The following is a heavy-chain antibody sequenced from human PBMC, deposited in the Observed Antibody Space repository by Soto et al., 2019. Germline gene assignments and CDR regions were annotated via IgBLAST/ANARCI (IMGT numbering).Heavy chain of an antibody. D-gene: IGHD4-4*01. J-gene: IGHJ6*02. CDR3: ASGRASWGNYVYYYGMDV. V-gene: IGHV4-34*01. CDR2: INHSGST. Sequence: PSETLSLTCAVYGGSFSGYYWSWIRQPPGKGLEWIGEINHSGSTNYNPSLKSRVTISVDTSKNQFSLKLSSVTAADTAVYYCASGRASWGNYVYYYGMDVWAQGTTDTVSS. CDR1: GGSFSGYY.